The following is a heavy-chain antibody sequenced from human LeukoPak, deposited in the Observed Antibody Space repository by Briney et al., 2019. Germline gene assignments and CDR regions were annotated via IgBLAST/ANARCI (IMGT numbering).Heavy chain of an antibody. D-gene: IGHD2-2*01. J-gene: IGHJ4*02. Sequence: SETLSLTCTVSGGSISSYYWSWIRQPPGKGPEWIGYIYYSGSTNYNPSLKSRVTISVDTSKNQFSLKLSSVTAADTAVYYCASSKYQLLAALFDYWGQGTLVTVSS. CDR3: ASSKYQLLAALFDY. CDR2: IYYSGST. CDR1: GGSISSYY. V-gene: IGHV4-59*01.